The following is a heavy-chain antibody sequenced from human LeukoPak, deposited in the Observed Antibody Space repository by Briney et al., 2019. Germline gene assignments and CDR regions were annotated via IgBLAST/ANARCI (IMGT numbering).Heavy chain of an antibody. CDR3: AKTYSSGYFDY. D-gene: IGHD6-25*01. CDR2: ISSSSSYI. CDR1: GFTFSSYS. J-gene: IGHJ4*02. V-gene: IGHV3-21*01. Sequence: GGSLRLSCAASGFTFSSYSMTWVRQAPGKGLEWVSSISSSSSYIYYADSVKGRFTISRDNAKNSLYLQMNSLRAEDTAVYYCAKTYSSGYFDYWGQGTLVTVSS.